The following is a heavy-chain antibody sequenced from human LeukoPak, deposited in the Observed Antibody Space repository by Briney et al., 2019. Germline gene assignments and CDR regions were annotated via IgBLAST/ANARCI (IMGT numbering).Heavy chain of an antibody. V-gene: IGHV3-7*01. CDR1: GFTFSSYW. J-gene: IGHJ4*02. CDR2: IKQDGSEK. D-gene: IGHD3-22*01. CDR3: ARGGSYYDSSGYYRAAEIDY. Sequence: GGSLRLSCAASGFTFSSYWMSWVRQAPGKGLEWVANIKQDGSEKYYVDSVKGRFTISRDNAKKSLYLQMNSLRAEDTAVYYCARGGSYYDSSGYYRAAEIDYWGQGTLVTVSS.